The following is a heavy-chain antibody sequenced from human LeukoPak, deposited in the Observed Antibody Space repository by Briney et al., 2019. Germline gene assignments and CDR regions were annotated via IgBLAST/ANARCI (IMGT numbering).Heavy chain of an antibody. Sequence: ADTLSLTCTVSGRSIRSYSGIWIRQPPGKGLEWIGYLYNWGSTSYNPPLKSRLTVSVSTTKNQFSLRLRSVTAADAAVYYCASHSGSGWFDPWGQGTLVTVSS. J-gene: IGHJ5*02. CDR1: GRSIRSYS. CDR3: ASHSGSGWFDP. V-gene: IGHV4-59*08. D-gene: IGHD3-10*01. CDR2: LYNWGST.